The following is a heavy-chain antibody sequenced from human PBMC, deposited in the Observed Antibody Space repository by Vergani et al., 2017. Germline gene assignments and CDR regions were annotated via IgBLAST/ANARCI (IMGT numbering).Heavy chain of an antibody. V-gene: IGHV4-34*01. CDR2: IDHTGRP. Sequence: QVQLQQWGGGLLKPSETLSLTCVVNGGSFTSYHWTWIRQSPGEGLEWVGDIDHTGRPDYNPYLKSRLTMSVDKSRNQFSLTLNSFTATDTAIYFCARVNTETNGHLYYYYYMDVCGQGTAVTVS. CDR1: GGSFTSYH. CDR3: ARVNTETNGHLYYYYYMDV. J-gene: IGHJ6*03. D-gene: IGHD4-11*01.